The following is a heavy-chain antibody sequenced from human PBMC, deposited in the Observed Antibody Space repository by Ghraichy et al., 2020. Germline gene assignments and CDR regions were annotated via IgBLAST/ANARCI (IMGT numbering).Heavy chain of an antibody. J-gene: IGHJ5*02. CDR1: GLTFSGYV. Sequence: GGSLRLSCAASGLTFSGYVMNWVRQAPGKGLEWVSSISANGGNTYYADSVKGRFTVSSDNSKNTLYLQMNSVRAEDTAVYYCAKAWGNCSGGTCPSYNWFDPWGQGTLVTVSS. CDR2: ISANGGNT. V-gene: IGHV3-23*01. CDR3: AKAWGNCSGGTCPSYNWFDP. D-gene: IGHD2-15*01.